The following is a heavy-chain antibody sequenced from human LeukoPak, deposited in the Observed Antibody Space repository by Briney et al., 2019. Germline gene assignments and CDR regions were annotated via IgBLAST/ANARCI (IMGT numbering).Heavy chain of an antibody. J-gene: IGHJ4*02. CDR3: AKDHDSSGYQGGPFDY. CDR1: GFTFSSYA. CDR2: ISGSGGST. D-gene: IGHD3-22*01. V-gene: IGHV3-23*01. Sequence: GGSLRLPCAASGFTFSSYAMSWVRQAPGKGLEWVSAISGSGGSTYYADSVKGRFTISRDNSKNTLYLQMNSLRAEDTAVYYCAKDHDSSGYQGGPFDYWGQGTLVTVSS.